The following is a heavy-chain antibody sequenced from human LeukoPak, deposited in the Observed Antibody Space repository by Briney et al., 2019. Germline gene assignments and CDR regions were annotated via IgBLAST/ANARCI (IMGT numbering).Heavy chain of an antibody. CDR2: IYYSGST. J-gene: IGHJ4*02. D-gene: IGHD2-15*01. CDR1: GGSISSSSYY. Sequence: SETLSLTCTVSGGSISSSSYYWSWIRQPPGKGLEWIGYIYYSGSTNYNPSLKSRVTISVDTSKNQFSLKLSSVTAADTAVYYCASLLYCSGGSCSWPYFDYWGQGTLVTVSS. V-gene: IGHV4-61*05. CDR3: ASLLYCSGGSCSWPYFDY.